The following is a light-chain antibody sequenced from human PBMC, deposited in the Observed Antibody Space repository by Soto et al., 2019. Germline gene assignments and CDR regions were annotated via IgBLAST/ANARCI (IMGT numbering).Light chain of an antibody. Sequence: DIPMTQSPSSLSASVGDSLTITCRATQSISSHLNWYQQRPGKAPKLLIYAASSLQSGVPARFSGSRSGTDFTLTISSLQPEDVATYYCQQSYSNPLTFGGGTKVELK. CDR2: AAS. CDR3: QQSYSNPLT. V-gene: IGKV1-39*01. J-gene: IGKJ4*01. CDR1: QSISSH.